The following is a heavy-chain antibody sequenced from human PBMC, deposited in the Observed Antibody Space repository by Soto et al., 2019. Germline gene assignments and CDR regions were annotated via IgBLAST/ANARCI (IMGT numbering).Heavy chain of an antibody. D-gene: IGHD1-26*01. V-gene: IGHV3-23*01. CDR3: TKGSGSYFEDAFDI. J-gene: IGHJ3*02. Sequence: EVQLLESGGGLVQPGGSLRLSCAASGFTFSSFAMSWVRQAPGKGLEWVSGISGGGGSSFYADSVKGRFTISRDKSKNTLYLQMNNLRAEDTAVYYCTKGSGSYFEDAFDIWGQGTMVTVSS. CDR1: GFTFSSFA. CDR2: ISGGGGSS.